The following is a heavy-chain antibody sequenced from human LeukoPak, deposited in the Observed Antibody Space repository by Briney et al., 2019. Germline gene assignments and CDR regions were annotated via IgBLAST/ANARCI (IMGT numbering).Heavy chain of an antibody. CDR2: LSGSGYNT. V-gene: IGHV3-23*01. J-gene: IGHJ3*01. Sequence: GGSLRLSCAASGFTFSSHALSWVRQAPGKGLEWVSSLSGSGYNTYYADSVKGRFTISRDNSKNTLYLQMHSLRDEDTAVYYCAPLGYCSGDSCYSIPDAFDVWGQGTMVTVSS. CDR1: GFTFSSHA. CDR3: APLGYCSGDSCYSIPDAFDV. D-gene: IGHD2-15*01.